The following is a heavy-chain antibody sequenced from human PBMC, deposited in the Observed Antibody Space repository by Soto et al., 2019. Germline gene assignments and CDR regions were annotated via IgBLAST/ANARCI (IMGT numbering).Heavy chain of an antibody. Sequence: WGSLRLSCAASGFTFSSYGMHWFRQAPGKGLEWVAVIWYDGSNKYYADSVKGRFTISRDNSKNTLYLQMNSLRAEDTAVYYCARDHAGDYVWGSYRLEYYFDYWGQVTLVTVSS. J-gene: IGHJ4*02. CDR2: IWYDGSNK. V-gene: IGHV3-33*01. CDR3: ARDHAGDYVWGSYRLEYYFDY. CDR1: GFTFSSYG. D-gene: IGHD3-16*02.